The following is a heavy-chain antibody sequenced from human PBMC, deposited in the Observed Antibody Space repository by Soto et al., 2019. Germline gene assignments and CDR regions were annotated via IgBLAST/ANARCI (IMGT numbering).Heavy chain of an antibody. D-gene: IGHD3-10*01. CDR2: ISHEGSRK. V-gene: IGHV3-30*18. CDR3: AKDRGPLGNYGVDV. Sequence: QVKLVESGGGVVQPGRSLRLSCAASGFTFSTYGMHWVRQAPGKGLDWVAVISHEGSRKYYGDSVKGRFTISRDNSKKTLYLQMNSLRPEDTAVYYCAKDRGPLGNYGVDVWGQGATVTVSS. CDR1: GFTFSTYG. J-gene: IGHJ6*02.